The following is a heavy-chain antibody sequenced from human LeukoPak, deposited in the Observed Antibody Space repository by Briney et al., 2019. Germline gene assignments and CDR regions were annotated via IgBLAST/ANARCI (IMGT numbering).Heavy chain of an antibody. Sequence: SQTLSLTCAISGDSVSRNNAAWNWIRQSPSRGLEWLGRTYYRSKWYNDYAVSVKSRIAVNPDTSKNQFSLQLDSVTPEDTAVYYCARSHEGNLDYWDQGTLVTVSS. D-gene: IGHD1-14*01. V-gene: IGHV6-1*01. CDR2: TYYRSKWYN. CDR1: GDSVSRNNAA. J-gene: IGHJ4*02. CDR3: ARSHEGNLDY.